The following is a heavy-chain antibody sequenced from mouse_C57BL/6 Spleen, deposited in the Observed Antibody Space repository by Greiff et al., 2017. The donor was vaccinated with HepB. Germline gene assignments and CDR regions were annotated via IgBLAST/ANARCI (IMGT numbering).Heavy chain of an antibody. D-gene: IGHD1-1*01. Sequence: EVKLQESGPGLVKPSQSLSLTCSVTGYSITSGYYWNWIRQFPGNKLEWMGYISYDGSNNYNPSLKNRISITRDTSKNQFFLKLNSVTTEDTATYYCARVPYYYGSPYYFDYWGQGTTLTVSS. CDR3: ARVPYYYGSPYYFDY. CDR2: ISYDGSN. V-gene: IGHV3-6*01. CDR1: GYSITSGYY. J-gene: IGHJ2*01.